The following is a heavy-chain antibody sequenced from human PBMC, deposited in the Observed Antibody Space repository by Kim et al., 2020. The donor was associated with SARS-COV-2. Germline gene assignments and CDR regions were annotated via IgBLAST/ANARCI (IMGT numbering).Heavy chain of an antibody. CDR1: GYSFTSYW. J-gene: IGHJ3*02. CDR3: ARRRYYGSGSYRFDDAFDI. D-gene: IGHD3-10*01. Sequence: GESLKISCKGSGYSFTSYWIGWVRQMPGKGLEWMGIIYPGDSDTRYSPSFQGQVTISADKSISTAYLQWSSLKASDTAMYYCARRRYYGSGSYRFDDAFDIWGQGTMVTVSS. V-gene: IGHV5-51*01. CDR2: IYPGDSDT.